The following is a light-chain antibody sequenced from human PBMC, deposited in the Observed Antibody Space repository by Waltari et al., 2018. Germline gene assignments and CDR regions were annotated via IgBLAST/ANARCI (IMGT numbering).Light chain of an antibody. V-gene: IGLV2-11*01. CDR2: DVS. J-gene: IGLJ2*01. CDR1: SSDVGGSNY. Sequence: QSALTKPRSVSGSPGQSVTISCTGTSSDVGGSNYVSWYHQHPGKAPKVMIYDVSQRPSGVPDRFSGSKSGNTASLTISGLQAEDEADYYCCSYAGSYTLLFGGGTKLTVL. CDR3: CSYAGSYTLL.